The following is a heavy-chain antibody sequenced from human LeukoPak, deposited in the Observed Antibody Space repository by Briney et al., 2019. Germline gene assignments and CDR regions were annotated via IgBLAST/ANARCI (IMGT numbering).Heavy chain of an antibody. CDR3: AKGWEYYDSSGYTFDY. Sequence: GGSLRLSCAASGFTFSSYAMSWVRQAPGKGLEWVSAISGSGGSTYYADSVKGRFTISRDNSKNTLYLQMNSLRAEDTAVYYCAKGWEYYDSSGYTFDYWGQGTPVTVSS. CDR2: ISGSGGST. D-gene: IGHD3-22*01. CDR1: GFTFSSYA. J-gene: IGHJ4*02. V-gene: IGHV3-23*01.